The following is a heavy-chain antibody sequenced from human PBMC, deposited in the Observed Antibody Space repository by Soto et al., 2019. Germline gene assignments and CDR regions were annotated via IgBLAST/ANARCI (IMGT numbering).Heavy chain of an antibody. J-gene: IGHJ4*02. D-gene: IGHD6-13*01. CDR3: ARGRVGVAAAGTRWWKLGYFDY. CDR2: INHSGST. V-gene: IGHV4-34*01. CDR1: GGSFSGYY. Sequence: SETLSLTCAVYGGSFSGYYWSWIRQPPGKGLEWIGEINHSGSTNYNPSLMSRVTISVDTSKNQFSLKLSSVTAADTAVYYCARGRVGVAAAGTRWWKLGYFDYWGQGTLVTVSS.